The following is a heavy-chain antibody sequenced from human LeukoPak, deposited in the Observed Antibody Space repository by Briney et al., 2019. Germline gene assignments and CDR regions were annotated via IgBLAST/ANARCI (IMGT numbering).Heavy chain of an antibody. V-gene: IGHV3-30*18. J-gene: IGHJ4*02. D-gene: IGHD1-26*01. CDR2: ISYDGSNK. Sequence: GRSLRLSCAASGFTISTYAMHWVRQAPGKGLEWVAVISYDGSNKYYADSVKGRFTISRDNSKNTLYLQMDSLRGEDTAVYYCAKPPEVGATVGYFDYWGQGTLVTVSS. CDR3: AKPPEVGATVGYFDY. CDR1: GFTISTYA.